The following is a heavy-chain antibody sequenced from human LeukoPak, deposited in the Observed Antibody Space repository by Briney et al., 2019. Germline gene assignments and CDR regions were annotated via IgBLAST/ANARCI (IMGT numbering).Heavy chain of an antibody. V-gene: IGHV3-30*02. J-gene: IGHJ4*02. D-gene: IGHD2-2*01. CDR2: IRYHGSDK. CDR1: GFTFSRYG. CDR3: ARSPTSWYFDY. Sequence: GGSLRLSCAASGFTFSRYGMHWVRQAPGKGLEWVAFIRYHGSDKFYADSVKGRFTISRDNSKNTLYLQMNSLRPEDTSVYYCARSPTSWYFDYWGQGTLVTVSS.